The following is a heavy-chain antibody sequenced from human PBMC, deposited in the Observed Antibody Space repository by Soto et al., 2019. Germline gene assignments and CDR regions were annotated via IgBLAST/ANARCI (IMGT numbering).Heavy chain of an antibody. CDR1: EFNIDDYA. V-gene: IGHV3-9*01. CDR3: AKDIMTTVTIGGMDV. D-gene: IGHD4-4*01. CDR2: ISWNSGNI. J-gene: IGHJ6*02. Sequence: SLRLSCAASEFNIDDYAMHSVRQAPGKGLECVSCISWNSGNIGYPDSVKGGFTSSRDNAKNYLYLQMNSLRAEDTAMYYCAKDIMTTVTIGGMDVWGQGTTVTVSS.